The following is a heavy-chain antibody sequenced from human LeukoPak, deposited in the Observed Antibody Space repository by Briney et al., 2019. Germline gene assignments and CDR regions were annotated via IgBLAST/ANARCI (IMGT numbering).Heavy chain of an antibody. V-gene: IGHV3-21*04. Sequence: GGSLRLSCAASGFTFSSYNMNWIRQAPGKGLEWVSSINIYYADSVKGRFTISRDNAKNSLFLQMNSLRAEDTAVYYCARVLRYCSGGNCYSGGLGYMDVWGKGTTVTISS. J-gene: IGHJ6*03. CDR3: ARVLRYCSGGNCYSGGLGYMDV. CDR2: INI. D-gene: IGHD2-15*01. CDR1: GFTFSSYN.